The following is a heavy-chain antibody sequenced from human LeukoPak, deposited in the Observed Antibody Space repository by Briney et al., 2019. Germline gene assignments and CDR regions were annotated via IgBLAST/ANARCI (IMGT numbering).Heavy chain of an antibody. J-gene: IGHJ4*02. V-gene: IGHV3-23*01. Sequence: PGGSLRLSCEASGFTFTSYAMSWVRQAPGKGLEWVSTISGSGGSTYYADSVKGRFTISRDNSKNTLYLQMNSLRAEDTAVYYCARDRAMGLDYWGQGTLVTVSS. D-gene: IGHD5-18*01. CDR3: ARDRAMGLDY. CDR1: GFTFTSYA. CDR2: ISGSGGST.